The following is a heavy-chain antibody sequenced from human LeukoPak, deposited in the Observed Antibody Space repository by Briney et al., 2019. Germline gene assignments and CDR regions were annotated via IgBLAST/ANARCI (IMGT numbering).Heavy chain of an antibody. CDR2: IYSSGST. V-gene: IGHV4-4*07. CDR1: GGSINSYY. CDR3: ARGGKATVVTM. D-gene: IGHD4-23*01. Sequence: PSETLSLTCTVSGGSINSYYWSWIRQPAGKGLEWIGRIYSSGSTNYNPSLKSRVSMSVDTSKNQFSLKLTSVTAADTAVYYSARGGKATVVTMWGQGILVTVSS. J-gene: IGHJ4*02.